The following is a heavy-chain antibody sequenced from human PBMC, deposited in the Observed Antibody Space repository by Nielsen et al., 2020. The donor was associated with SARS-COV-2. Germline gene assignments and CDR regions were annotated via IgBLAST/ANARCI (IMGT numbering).Heavy chain of an antibody. J-gene: IGHJ2*01. D-gene: IGHD3-10*01. V-gene: IGHV3-9*01. CDR2: ISWNSGSI. CDR3: AKDMGPVIWYFDL. Sequence: SLKISCAASGFTFDDYAMHWVRQAPGKGLEWVSGISWNSGSIGYADSVKGRFTISRDNAKNSLYLQMNSLRAEGTALYYCAKDMGPVIWYFDLWGRGTLVTVSS. CDR1: GFTFDDYA.